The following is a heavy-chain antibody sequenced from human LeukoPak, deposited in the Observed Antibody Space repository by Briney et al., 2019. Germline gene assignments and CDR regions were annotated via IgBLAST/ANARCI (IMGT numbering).Heavy chain of an antibody. V-gene: IGHV4-59*08. J-gene: IGHJ4*02. CDR3: ARQEARSSGWYFISY. CDR2: IYYSGST. D-gene: IGHD6-19*01. Sequence: PSETLSLTCTVSGGSISSYYWSWIRQPPGKGLEWIGYIYYSGSTNYNPSLKSRVTISVATSKNQCSLKLSSVTAADTAVYYCARQEARSSGWYFISYWGQGTLVTVSS. CDR1: GGSISSYY.